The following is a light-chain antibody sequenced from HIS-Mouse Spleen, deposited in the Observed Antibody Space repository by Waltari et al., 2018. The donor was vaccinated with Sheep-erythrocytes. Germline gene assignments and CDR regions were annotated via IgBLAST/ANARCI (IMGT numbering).Light chain of an antibody. V-gene: IGLV2-11*01. Sequence: QSALTQPRSVSGSPGQSVTLSCTGTSSDVGGYNSVSWYLQHPGKAPTLRIYDVSKRRPGVRDRCSGTKSGNTASLTISGRQAEDEADYYCWSYAGSKNDDYATGTKVTV. J-gene: IGLJ1*01. CDR2: DVS. CDR3: WSYAGSKNDD. CDR1: SSDVGGYNS.